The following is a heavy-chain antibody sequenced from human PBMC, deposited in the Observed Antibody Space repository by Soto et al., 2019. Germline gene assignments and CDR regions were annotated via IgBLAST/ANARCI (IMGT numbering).Heavy chain of an antibody. CDR1: GFTFSSYG. V-gene: IGHV3-33*01. CDR3: ARVRGYGGAIAVAGYFDY. J-gene: IGHJ4*02. Sequence: QVQLVESGGGVVQPGRSLRLSCAASGFTFSSYGMHWVRQAPGKGLEWVAVIWYDGSNKYYADSVKGRFTISRDNSKNTLYLQMNSLRAEDTAVYYCARVRGYGGAIAVAGYFDYWGQGTLVTVSS. D-gene: IGHD6-19*01. CDR2: IWYDGSNK.